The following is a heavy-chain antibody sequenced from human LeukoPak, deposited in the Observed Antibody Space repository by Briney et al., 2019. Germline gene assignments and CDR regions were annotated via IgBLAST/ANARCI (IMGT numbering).Heavy chain of an antibody. CDR1: GFSLRNARMG. CDR3: ARIQGYSYDNIDY. Sequence: SGPTLVKPTETLTLTCTVSGFSLRNARMGVSWIRQPPGKALEWLAHIFSNDEKSYSTSLKSRLTISKDTSKSRVVLTMTNMDPVDTATYYCARIQGYSYDNIDYWGQGTLVTVSS. CDR2: IFSNDEK. V-gene: IGHV2-26*01. J-gene: IGHJ4*02. D-gene: IGHD5-18*01.